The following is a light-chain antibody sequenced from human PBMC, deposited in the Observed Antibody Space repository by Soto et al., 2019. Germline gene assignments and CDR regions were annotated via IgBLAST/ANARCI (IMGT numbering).Light chain of an antibody. CDR2: GAS. Sequence: ESVLTQSPGTLSLSPGERATLSCRASQSVSSRTLAWYQQKPGQTPRLLIYGASTRATGIPDRFSGSGSGTDFTLTISRLEPEDFAVYYCQQYGNSLLAFGQGTKVEFK. CDR3: QQYGNSLLA. CDR1: QSVSSRT. J-gene: IGKJ1*01. V-gene: IGKV3-20*01.